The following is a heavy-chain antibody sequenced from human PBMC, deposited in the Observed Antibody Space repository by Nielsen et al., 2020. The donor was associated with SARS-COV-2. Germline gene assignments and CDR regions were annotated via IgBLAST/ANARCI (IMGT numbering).Heavy chain of an antibody. V-gene: IGHV1-2*06. J-gene: IGHJ4*02. CDR2: INPNSGGT. D-gene: IGHD6-19*01. CDR1: GYTFTGSY. CDR3: ARTGIAVAGIDFDY. Sequence: ASVKVSCKASGYTFTGSYVHWVRQAPGQGLEWMGLINPNSGGTNYAQKFQGRVTVTRDTSISTAYMELSRLRSDDTAVYYCARTGIAVAGIDFDYWGQGTLVTVSS.